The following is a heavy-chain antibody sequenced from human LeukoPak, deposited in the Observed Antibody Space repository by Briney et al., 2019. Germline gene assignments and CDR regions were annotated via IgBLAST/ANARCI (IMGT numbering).Heavy chain of an antibody. CDR2: INHSGST. J-gene: IGHJ6*03. V-gene: IGHV4-34*01. D-gene: IGHD3-3*01. Sequence: SETLSLTCAVYGGSFSGYYWSWIRQPPGKGLEWIGEINHSGSTNYNPSLKSRVTISVDTSKNQFSLKLSSVTAADTAVYYCARGLSYYDFWSGRDYYYYYLDVWGKGNTVTVCS. CDR1: GGSFSGYY. CDR3: ARGLSYYDFWSGRDYYYYYLDV.